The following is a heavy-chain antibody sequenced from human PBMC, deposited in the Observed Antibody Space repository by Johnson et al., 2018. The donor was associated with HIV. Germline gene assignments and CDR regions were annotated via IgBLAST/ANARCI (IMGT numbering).Heavy chain of an antibody. Sequence: QVQLVESGGGVVQPGRSLRLSCAASGFTFSSYAMHWVRQAPGKGLEWVAVISYDGSNKYYADSVKGRFTISRDNSKNTLYLQMNSLRAEDTAVYYCAREAHYYVSSGLKRGAFDSWGQGTMVTVSS. J-gene: IGHJ3*02. D-gene: IGHD3-22*01. CDR1: GFTFSSYA. V-gene: IGHV3-30-3*01. CDR3: AREAHYYVSSGLKRGAFDS. CDR2: ISYDGSNK.